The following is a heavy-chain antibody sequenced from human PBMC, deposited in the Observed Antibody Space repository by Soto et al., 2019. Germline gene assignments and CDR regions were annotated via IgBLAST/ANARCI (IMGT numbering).Heavy chain of an antibody. J-gene: IGHJ4*02. Sequence: ASVKVSCQASGYTFTSYGIRWVRQAPGQGLEWMGWISAYNGNTNYAQKLQGRVTMTTDTSTSTAYMELRSLRSDDTAVYYCARDQQRYSSGCHDYWGQGTLVTVSS. CDR2: ISAYNGNT. V-gene: IGHV1-18*01. CDR3: ARDQQRYSSGCHDY. CDR1: GYTFTSYG. D-gene: IGHD6-19*01.